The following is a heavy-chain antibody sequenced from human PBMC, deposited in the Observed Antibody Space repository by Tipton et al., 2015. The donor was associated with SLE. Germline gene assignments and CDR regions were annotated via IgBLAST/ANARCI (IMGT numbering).Heavy chain of an antibody. V-gene: IGHV4-59*01. CDR2: IYHTGST. D-gene: IGHD3-10*01. J-gene: IGHJ4*02. CDR3: ASSSRRADH. CDR1: GASISTYY. Sequence: LRLSCTVSGASISTYYWSWIRQPPGKGLEWIGYIYHTGSTNYNPSLKSRITISLDTSKNQFSLKLSSVTAADTAVYYCASSSRRADHWGQGTLVTVS.